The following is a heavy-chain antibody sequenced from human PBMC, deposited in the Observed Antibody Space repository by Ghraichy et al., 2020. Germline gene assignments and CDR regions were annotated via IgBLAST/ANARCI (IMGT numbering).Heavy chain of an antibody. J-gene: IGHJ4*02. D-gene: IGHD6-19*01. CDR1: GFTFSSYA. Sequence: GGSLRLSCAASGFTFSSYAMSWVRQAPGKGLEWVSAISGSGGSTYYADSVKGRFTISRDNSKNTLYLQMNSLRAEDTAVYYCAKTEPGIAVAGMGGWFDYWGQGTLVTVSS. CDR3: AKTEPGIAVAGMGGWFDY. CDR2: ISGSGGST. V-gene: IGHV3-23*01.